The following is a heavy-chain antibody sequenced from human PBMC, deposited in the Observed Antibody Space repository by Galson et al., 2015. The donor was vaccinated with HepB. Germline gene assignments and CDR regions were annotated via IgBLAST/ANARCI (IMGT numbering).Heavy chain of an antibody. CDR2: INAGNGNT. CDR1: GYTFTSYA. V-gene: IGHV1-3*01. J-gene: IGHJ6*02. Sequence: SVKVSCKASGYTFTSYAMHWVRQAPGQRLEWMGWINAGNGNTKYSQKFQGRVTITRDTSASTAYMELSSLRSEDTAVYYCAREIGGRYCSSTSCYRPYGMDVWGQGTTVTVSS. D-gene: IGHD2-2*01. CDR3: AREIGGRYCSSTSCYRPYGMDV.